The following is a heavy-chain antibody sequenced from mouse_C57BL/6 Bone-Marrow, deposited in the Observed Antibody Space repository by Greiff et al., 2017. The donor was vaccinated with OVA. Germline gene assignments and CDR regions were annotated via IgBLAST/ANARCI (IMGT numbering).Heavy chain of an antibody. J-gene: IGHJ2*01. V-gene: IGHV1-81*01. CDR3: ARYPITTVVG. CDR2: IYPRSGNT. D-gene: IGHD1-1*01. CDR1: GYTFTSYG. Sequence: QVQLQQPGAELVRPGTSVKLSCKASGYTFTSYGISWVKQRTGQGLEWIGEIYPRSGNTYYNEKFKGKATLTADKSSSTAYMELRSLTSEDSAVYFCARYPITTVVGWGQGTTLTVSS.